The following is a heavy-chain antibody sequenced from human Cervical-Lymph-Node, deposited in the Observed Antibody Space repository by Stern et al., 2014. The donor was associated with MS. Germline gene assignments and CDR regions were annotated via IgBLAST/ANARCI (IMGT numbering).Heavy chain of an antibody. V-gene: IGHV3-11*01. CDR1: GFSFRNYY. CDR2: ISSSGDHI. D-gene: IGHD3-10*01. J-gene: IGHJ4*02. Sequence: VHLVESGGGLVKPGGSLRISCAASGFSFRNYYMSWIRQAPGKGLEWVSYISSSGDHINYADYLKGRFTITRDKAKNSLYLQMNSLRADDTAIYYCVRADGSTDDYWGQGTLVTVSS. CDR3: VRADGSTDDY.